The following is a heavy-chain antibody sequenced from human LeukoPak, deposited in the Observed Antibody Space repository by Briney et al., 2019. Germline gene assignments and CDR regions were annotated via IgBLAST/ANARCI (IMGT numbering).Heavy chain of an antibody. J-gene: IGHJ4*02. CDR2: ISDDGNIK. CDR3: ATEVGRTAFEY. D-gene: IGHD1-26*01. CDR1: GLIFSRDG. Sequence: GGSLRLSCAASGLIFSRDGMHWVRQAPGKGLEWVAVISDDGNIKYYADSVKGRFTISRDNSKNTLFLRMNSPRTDDTAVYYCATEVGRTAFEYWGQGTPVTVSS. V-gene: IGHV3-30*03.